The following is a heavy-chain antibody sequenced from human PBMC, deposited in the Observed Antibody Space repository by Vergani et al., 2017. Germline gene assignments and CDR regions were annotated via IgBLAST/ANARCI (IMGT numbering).Heavy chain of an antibody. D-gene: IGHD5-18*01. Sequence: QVQLVQSGAEVKKPGASVKVSCKASGYTFTKFGIPWVRQAPGQGLPWVGWISAYNANTNFAQKLQGRVFMTPDTSTRTAYMELRSLRSDDTAVYYCARGGGQTALDLWGQGTLVTVSS. J-gene: IGHJ4*02. CDR2: ISAYNANT. CDR3: ARGGGQTALDL. V-gene: IGHV1-18*01. CDR1: GYTFTKFG.